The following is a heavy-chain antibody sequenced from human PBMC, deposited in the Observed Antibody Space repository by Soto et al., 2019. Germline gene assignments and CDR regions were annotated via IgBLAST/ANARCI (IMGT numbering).Heavy chain of an antibody. V-gene: IGHV1-69*13. J-gene: IGHJ4*02. Sequence: SVKVSCKASGGTFSSYAISWVRQAPGQGLEWMGGIIPIFGTANYAQKFHGSVTITADESTSTAYMELSSLRSEDTAVYYCARGYYYDSSGYYDYWGQGTLVTVSS. CDR2: IIPIFGTA. CDR3: ARGYYYDSSGYYDY. CDR1: GGTFSSYA. D-gene: IGHD3-22*01.